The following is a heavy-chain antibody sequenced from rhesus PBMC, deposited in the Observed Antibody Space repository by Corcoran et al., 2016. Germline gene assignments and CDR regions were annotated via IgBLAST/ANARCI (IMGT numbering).Heavy chain of an antibody. V-gene: IGHV4-122*02. CDR2: ITYRWIH. J-gene: IGHJ5-2*02. CDR1: GYSISSGYY. CDR3: ARHKRNSLDV. Sequence: QVQQQESGPGLVKPSETLSLTCAVSGYSISSGYYWSWIRQPPGKGLEWIGYITYRWIHTYTPSLKSRVTISRATSKTQFSLKLSSVTAADTAVYYCARHKRNSLDVWGRGVLVTVSS. D-gene: IGHD1-14*01.